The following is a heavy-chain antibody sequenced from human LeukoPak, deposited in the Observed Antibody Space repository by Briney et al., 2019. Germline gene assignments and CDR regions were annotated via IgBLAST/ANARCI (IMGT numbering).Heavy chain of an antibody. CDR3: ATDRDDAFGI. Sequence: ASVKVSCKASGYTFTSYGISWVRQAPGQGLEWMGWISAYNGNTNYAQKLQGRVTMTEDTSTDTAYMELSSLRSEDTAVYYCATDRDDAFGIWGQGTMVTVSS. J-gene: IGHJ3*02. CDR2: ISAYNGNT. V-gene: IGHV1-18*01. CDR1: GYTFTSYG.